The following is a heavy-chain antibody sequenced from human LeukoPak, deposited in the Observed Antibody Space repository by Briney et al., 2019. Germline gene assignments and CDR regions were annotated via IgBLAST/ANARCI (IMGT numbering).Heavy chain of an antibody. J-gene: IGHJ4*02. Sequence: PSETLSLTCTVSGGSISSYYWSWIRQPAGKGLEWIGRIYTSGSTNYNPSLKSRVTISVDKSKNQLSLKLSSVTAADTAVYYCARYRNDYDFDYWGQGTLVTVSS. CDR1: GGSISSYY. CDR3: ARYRNDYDFDY. CDR2: IYTSGST. D-gene: IGHD4-17*01. V-gene: IGHV4-4*07.